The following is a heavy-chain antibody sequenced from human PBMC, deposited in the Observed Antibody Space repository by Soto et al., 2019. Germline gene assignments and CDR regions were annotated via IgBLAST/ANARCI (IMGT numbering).Heavy chain of an antibody. CDR1: GFTFSSYA. D-gene: IGHD3-10*01. CDR2: ISGSGGST. J-gene: IGHJ4*02. CDR3: AKDRGFGELENY. V-gene: IGHV3-23*01. Sequence: AGGSLRLSCAASGFTFSSYAMSWVRQAPGKGLEWVSTISGSGGSTYYADSVKGRFTISRDNSKNTLYLQMNSLRAEDTAVYYCAKDRGFGELENYWGQGTLVTVSS.